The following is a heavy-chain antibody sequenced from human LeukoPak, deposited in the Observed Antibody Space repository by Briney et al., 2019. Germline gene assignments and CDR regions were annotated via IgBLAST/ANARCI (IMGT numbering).Heavy chain of an antibody. J-gene: IGHJ4*02. D-gene: IGHD1-1*01. CDR3: ARAPPHNQAFDY. CDR2: MNPNSGNT. Sequence: ASVKVSCKASGYTFTSYDINWVRQATGQGLEWMGWMNPNSGNTGYAQKFQGRVTMTRNTSISTAYMELSSLRSEDTAVYYCARAPPHNQAFDYGGQETLVTASS. V-gene: IGHV1-8*01. CDR1: GYTFTSYD.